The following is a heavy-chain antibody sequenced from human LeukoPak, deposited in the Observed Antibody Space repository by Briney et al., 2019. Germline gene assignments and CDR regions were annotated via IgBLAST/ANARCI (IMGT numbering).Heavy chain of an antibody. J-gene: IGHJ3*02. Sequence: PSQTLSLTCTVSGGSISSGSYYWSWIRQPAGKGLEWIGRIYTSGSTYYNPSLKSRVTISVDTSKNQFSLKLSSVTAADTAVYYCARYALSAFDIWGQGTMVTVSS. CDR2: IYTSGST. CDR3: ARYALSAFDI. CDR1: GGSISSGSYY. V-gene: IGHV4-61*02.